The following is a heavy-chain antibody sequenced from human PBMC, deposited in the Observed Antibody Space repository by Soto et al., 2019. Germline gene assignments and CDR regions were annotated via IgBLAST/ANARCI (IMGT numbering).Heavy chain of an antibody. CDR1: GFTFSNAW. D-gene: IGHD5-12*01. CDR2: IKSKTDGGTT. CDR3: TTSRWLQHKHYFDY. J-gene: IGHJ4*02. V-gene: IGHV3-15*01. Sequence: PGGSLRLSCAASGFTFSNAWMSWVRQAPGKGREWVGRIKSKTDGGTTDYAAPVKGRFTISRDDSKNTLYLQMNSLKTEDTAVYYCTTSRWLQHKHYFDYWGQGTLVTVSS.